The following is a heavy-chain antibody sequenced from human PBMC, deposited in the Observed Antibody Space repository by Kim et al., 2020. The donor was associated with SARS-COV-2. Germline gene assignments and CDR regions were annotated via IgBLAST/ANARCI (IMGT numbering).Heavy chain of an antibody. V-gene: IGHV4-39*01. CDR1: GGSLSSSGYY. CDR3: ARHQMYSSGWYVAFYYYYMDV. Sequence: SETLSLTCTVSGGSLSSSGYYWGWIRQPPGKGLEWIGTAYYIGNTYYNPSLKSRVTISVDTSKNQFSLKLGSVTAADTAVYYCARHQMYSSGWYVAFYYYYMDVWGKGTTVTVSS. J-gene: IGHJ6*03. CDR2: AYYIGNT. D-gene: IGHD6-19*01.